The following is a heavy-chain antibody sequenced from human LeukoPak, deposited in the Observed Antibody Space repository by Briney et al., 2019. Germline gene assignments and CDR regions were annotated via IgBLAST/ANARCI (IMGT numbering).Heavy chain of an antibody. V-gene: IGHV4-59*01. D-gene: IGHD6-13*01. CDR1: AGGITGYY. CDR2: IYSAST. CDR3: ARGYSTSWTYYFDY. Sequence: PSETLSLTCSVSAGGITGYYWGWLRQPPGKGLEWIGHIYSASTNYNPSLKSRVTMSVDTSKNHFSLRLNSVTAADTAVYYCARGYSTSWTYYFDYWGQGALVTVSS. J-gene: IGHJ4*02.